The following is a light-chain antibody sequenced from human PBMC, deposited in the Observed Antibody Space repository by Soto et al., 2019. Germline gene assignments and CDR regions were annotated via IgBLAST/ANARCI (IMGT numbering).Light chain of an antibody. CDR3: QQYGDPPPYS. V-gene: IGKV3-20*01. Sequence: EIVLTQSPGTLSLSPEERATLSCRASQSVSRSSLAWYQQRPGQAPRLLIFGASSRAAGIPDRFSGSGSATDFTLTISRLEPEDSAVYYCQQYGDPPPYSFGQGTKLEI. CDR1: QSVSRSS. J-gene: IGKJ2*03. CDR2: GAS.